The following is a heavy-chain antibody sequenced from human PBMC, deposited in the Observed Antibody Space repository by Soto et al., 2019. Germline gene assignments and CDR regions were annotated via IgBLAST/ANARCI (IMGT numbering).Heavy chain of an antibody. V-gene: IGHV3-7*01. Sequence: EVQLVESGGGLVQPGGSLRLSCAASGFTFSAYWMSWVRQAPGKGLEWVANIKEDGSEKYYVDSVKGRFTISRDNAKNALYLQMTSLRAEDAAVYHCASAPLRGGYVGFFDYWGQGTLVTVSS. J-gene: IGHJ4*02. CDR2: IKEDGSEK. CDR1: GFTFSAYW. D-gene: IGHD5-12*01. CDR3: ASAPLRGGYVGFFDY.